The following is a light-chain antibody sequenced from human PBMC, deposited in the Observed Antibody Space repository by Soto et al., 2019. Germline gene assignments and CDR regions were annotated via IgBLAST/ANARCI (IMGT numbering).Light chain of an antibody. J-gene: IGKJ1*01. Sequence: DIQMTQPPSTLSASVGDRVTITCRASQSISSWLAWYQQKPGKAPKLLIYDASSLESGVPSRFSGSGSGTEFTLTISSLQPDAFAAYYCQQYNSYWTFGQGTKVEIK. CDR2: DAS. CDR1: QSISSW. V-gene: IGKV1-5*01. CDR3: QQYNSYWT.